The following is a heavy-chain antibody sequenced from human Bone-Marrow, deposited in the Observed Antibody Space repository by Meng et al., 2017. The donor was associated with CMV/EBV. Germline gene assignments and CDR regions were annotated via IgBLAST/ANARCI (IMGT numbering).Heavy chain of an antibody. J-gene: IGHJ3*02. Sequence: SETLSLTCTVSGGSISSSSYYWGWIRQPPGKGLEWIGSIYYSGSTYYNPSLKSRVTISVDTSKNQFSLKLSSVTAADTAVYYCARHIRIQLWFGIGAFDIWGQGTMVTVS. V-gene: IGHV4-39*01. CDR1: GGSISSSSYY. CDR3: ARHIRIQLWFGIGAFDI. D-gene: IGHD5-18*01. CDR2: IYYSGST.